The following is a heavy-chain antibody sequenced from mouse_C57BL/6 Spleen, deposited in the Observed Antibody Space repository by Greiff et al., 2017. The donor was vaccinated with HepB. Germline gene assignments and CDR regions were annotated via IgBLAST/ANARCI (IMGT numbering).Heavy chain of an antibody. V-gene: IGHV1-53*01. J-gene: IGHJ4*01. D-gene: IGHD2-4*01. CDR3: AREDYDEDAMDY. Sequence: QVQLQQPGTELVKPGASVKLSCKASGYTFTSYWMHWVKQRPGQGLEWIGNINPSNGGTNYNEKFKSKATLTVDKSSSTAYMQLSSPTSEDSAVYYCAREDYDEDAMDYWGQGTSVTVSS. CDR1: GYTFTSYW. CDR2: INPSNGGT.